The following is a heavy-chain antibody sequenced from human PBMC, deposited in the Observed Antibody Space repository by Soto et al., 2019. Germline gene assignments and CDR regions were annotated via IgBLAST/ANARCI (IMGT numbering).Heavy chain of an antibody. J-gene: IGHJ4*02. Sequence: SETLSLTCSVSGGSISPYCWSWIRQPAGKGLEWIGRIYASGSTNYNPSLKSRVTMPVATSKNQFSPKLTSVTAADTATYYCARGGMVIIPTATAFDYWGQGTLVTVSS. CDR1: GGSISPYC. CDR3: ARGGMVIIPTATAFDY. CDR2: IYASGST. V-gene: IGHV4-4*07. D-gene: IGHD1-1*01.